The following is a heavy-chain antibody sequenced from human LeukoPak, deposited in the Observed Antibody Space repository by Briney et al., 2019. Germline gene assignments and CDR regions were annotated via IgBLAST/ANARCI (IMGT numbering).Heavy chain of an antibody. CDR3: ARRGALGGEYFDY. D-gene: IGHD3-16*01. CDR2: IIPILGIA. CDR1: GGTFSSYT. V-gene: IGHV1-69*02. J-gene: IGHJ4*02. Sequence: SVKVSCKASGGTFSSYTISWVRQAPGQGLEWMGRIIPILGIANYAQKFQGRVTITADKSTSTAYMELSSLRSEDTAVYYCARRGALGGEYFDYWGQGTLVTVSS.